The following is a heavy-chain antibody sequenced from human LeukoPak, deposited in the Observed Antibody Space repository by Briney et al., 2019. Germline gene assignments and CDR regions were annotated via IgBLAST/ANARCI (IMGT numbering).Heavy chain of an antibody. CDR2: ISGSGGST. Sequence: GGSLRLSCAAPGFTFSSYATSWVRQAPGKGLEWVSAISGSGGSTYCADSVKGRFTISRDNSKNTLYLQMNSLRAEDTAVYYARLDYYYGMDVWGKGTTVTVSS. CDR1: GFTFSSYA. J-gene: IGHJ6*04. V-gene: IGHV3-23*01. CDR3: RLDYYYGMDV.